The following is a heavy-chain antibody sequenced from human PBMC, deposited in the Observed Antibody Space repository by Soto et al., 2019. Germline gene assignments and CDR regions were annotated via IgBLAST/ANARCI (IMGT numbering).Heavy chain of an antibody. CDR2: ISNDNGKT. J-gene: IGHJ6*01. Sequence: LVQSGGEMKKPGASVKVSCEASGYTFTNYGITWVRQAPGQGLELMGWISNDNGKTNYAQILQGRGTMPTDTSTRTAYVDLTSLRSDVTATYYCARVQCYDILTGSSQSIDVWGQGTNVTVSS. D-gene: IGHD3-9*01. V-gene: IGHV1-18*01. CDR1: GYTFTNYG. CDR3: ARVQCYDILTGSSQSIDV.